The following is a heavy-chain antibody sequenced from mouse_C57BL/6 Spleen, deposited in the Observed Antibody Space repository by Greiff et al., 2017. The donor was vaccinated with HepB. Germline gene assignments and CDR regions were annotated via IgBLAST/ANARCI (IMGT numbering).Heavy chain of an antibody. V-gene: IGHV3-6*01. D-gene: IGHD4-1*01. CDR1: GYSITSGYY. CDR3: ARDRTGSAWFAY. J-gene: IGHJ3*01. Sequence: VQLKESGPGLVKPSQSLSLTCSVTGYSITSGYYWNWIRQFPGNKLEWMGYISYDGSNNYNPSLKNRISITRYTSKNQFFLKLNSVTTEDTATYYCARDRTGSAWFAYWGQGTLVTVSA. CDR2: ISYDGSN.